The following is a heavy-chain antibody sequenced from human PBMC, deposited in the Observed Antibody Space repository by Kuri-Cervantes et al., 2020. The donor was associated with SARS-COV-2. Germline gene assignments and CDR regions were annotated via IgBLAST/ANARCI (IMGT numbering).Heavy chain of an antibody. V-gene: IGHV3-30-3*01. CDR1: GFTFSSYA. CDR2: ISYDGSNK. D-gene: IGHD6-13*01. CDR3: ASNPRDGQQLGYY. J-gene: IGHJ4*02. Sequence: LSLTCAASGFTFSSYAMHWVRQAPGKGLEWVAVISYDGSNKYYADSVKGRFTISRDNSKNTLYLQMNSLRAEDTAVYYCASNPRDGQQLGYYWGQGTLVTVSS.